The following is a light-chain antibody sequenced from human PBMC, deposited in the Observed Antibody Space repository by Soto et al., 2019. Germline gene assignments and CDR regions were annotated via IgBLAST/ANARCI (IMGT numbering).Light chain of an antibody. CDR2: EVS. J-gene: IGLJ1*01. V-gene: IGLV2-14*01. CDR3: GSYTSTSTLYV. Sequence: QSVLTQPASVSGSPGQSITISCTGTSSDIGGYNYVSWYQQHPGKAPKLMIYEVSSRPSGVSNRFSGSKSGNTASLTISWLQAEDEADYFCGSYTSTSTLYVFGSGTKLTVL. CDR1: SSDIGGYNY.